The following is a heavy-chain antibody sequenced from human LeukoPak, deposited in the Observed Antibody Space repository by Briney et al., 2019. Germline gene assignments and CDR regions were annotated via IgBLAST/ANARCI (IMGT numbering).Heavy chain of an antibody. CDR1: GFTFSSFG. J-gene: IGHJ4*02. D-gene: IGHD1-26*01. Sequence: GGSLRLSCVASGFTFSSFGMHWVRQAPGKGLEWVAFIRYNGSKKYYADSVKGRFTFSRDNAKNTLYLQMNSLRAEDTAVYYCARGGGSYRPLDYWGQGTLVTVSS. CDR2: IRYNGSKK. V-gene: IGHV3-30*02. CDR3: ARGGGSYRPLDY.